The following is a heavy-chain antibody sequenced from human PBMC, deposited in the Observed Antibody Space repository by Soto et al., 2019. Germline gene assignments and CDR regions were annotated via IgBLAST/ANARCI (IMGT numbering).Heavy chain of an antibody. CDR2: IYPGDSDT. D-gene: IGHD6-6*01. J-gene: IGHJ3*02. Sequence: GESLKISCKGSGYSFTSYWIGWVRQMPGKGLEWMGIIYPGDSDTRYSPSFQGQVTISADKSISTAYLQWSSLKASDTTMYYCVLAARPDAFDIWGQGTTVTVSS. V-gene: IGHV5-51*01. CDR3: VLAARPDAFDI. CDR1: GYSFTSYW.